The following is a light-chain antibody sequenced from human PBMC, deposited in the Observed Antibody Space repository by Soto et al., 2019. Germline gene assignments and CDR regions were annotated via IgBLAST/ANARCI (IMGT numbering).Light chain of an antibody. V-gene: IGKV3-20*01. CDR3: QQYGSSPWT. CDR2: GAS. J-gene: IGKJ1*01. Sequence: EIVLTQSPGTLSLSPGERATLSCRASQSLSSSHLAWYQQKPGQAPRLLIYGASISATGIPDRFSGSGSGTDFTLTISRLEPEDFAVYYCQQYGSSPWTFGQGTKVDIK. CDR1: QSLSSSH.